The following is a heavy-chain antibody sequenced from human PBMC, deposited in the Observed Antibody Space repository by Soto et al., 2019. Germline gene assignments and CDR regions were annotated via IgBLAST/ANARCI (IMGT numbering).Heavy chain of an antibody. CDR2: INWNSGSI. V-gene: IGHV3-9*01. D-gene: IGHD6-13*01. Sequence: EVQLVESGGGLVQPGRSLRLSCAASGFTFDDYAMHWVRQVPGKGLEWVSGINWNSGSIGYGDSVKGRFAISRDNAKNSLHLQMNSLSAEAKAVYYCVKDESINWYSGHFRHWGQGTLVPVSS. CDR1: GFTFDDYA. J-gene: IGHJ1*01. CDR3: VKDESINWYSGHFRH.